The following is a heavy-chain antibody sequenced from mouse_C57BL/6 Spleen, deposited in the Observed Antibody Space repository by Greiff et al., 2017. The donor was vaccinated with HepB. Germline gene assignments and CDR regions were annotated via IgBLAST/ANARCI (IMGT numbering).Heavy chain of an antibody. V-gene: IGHV1-76*01. J-gene: IGHJ4*01. CDR2: IYPGSGNT. CDR1: GYTFTDYY. CDR3: ARRGDYDEAMDY. Sequence: LVESGAELVRPGASVKLSCKASGYTFTDYYINWVKQRPGPGLEWIARIYPGSGNTYYNEKFKGKATLTAEKSSSTAYMQLSSLTSEDSAVYFCARRGDYDEAMDYWGQGTSVTVSS. D-gene: IGHD2-4*01.